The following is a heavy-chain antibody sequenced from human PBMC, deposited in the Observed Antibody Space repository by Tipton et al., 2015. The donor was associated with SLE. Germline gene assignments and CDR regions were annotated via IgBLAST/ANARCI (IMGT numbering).Heavy chain of an antibody. CDR1: GVSMSSYY. CDR2: ISYSGST. V-gene: IGHV4-59*12. D-gene: IGHD6-25*01. J-gene: IGHJ4*02. Sequence: LRLSCTVSGVSMSSYYWTWIRQPPGKGLEWIGYISYSGSTNYSPSLKSRVTISADTSDKQFSLRVTSVTAADTAVYYCARPGSGDYWGQGTLVTVSS. CDR3: ARPGSGDY.